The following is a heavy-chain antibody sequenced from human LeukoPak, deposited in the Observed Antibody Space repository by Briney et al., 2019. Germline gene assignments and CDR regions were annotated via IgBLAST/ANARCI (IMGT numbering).Heavy chain of an antibody. Sequence: PGGSLRLSCVASGFTFRSYHMHWVRQAPGKGLEWVAFIRYDGSKEHYADSVKGRFTISRDNSKNTLYLQMNSLRLEDTAVYYCAKGPYYYDSSGSRGDYWGQGILVTVSS. CDR3: AKGPYYYDSSGSRGDY. CDR1: GFTFRSYH. CDR2: IRYDGSKE. J-gene: IGHJ4*02. D-gene: IGHD3-22*01. V-gene: IGHV3-30*02.